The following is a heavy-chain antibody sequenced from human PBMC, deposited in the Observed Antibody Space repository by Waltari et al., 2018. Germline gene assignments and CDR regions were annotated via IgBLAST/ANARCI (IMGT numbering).Heavy chain of an antibody. V-gene: IGHV1-69*06. CDR1: EGTFSTYG. Sequence: QVQLVQSGPEVKKPGSSVKVSCKASEGTFSTYGSSWGRQAPGQGLEWMGGIIPVFPTTNDAQKFQDRVTISADRSTSTAYMELRSLRPDDTAVYYCARGLPSETYYFDFWGQGTLVTVAS. CDR3: ARGLPSETYYFDF. J-gene: IGHJ4*02. CDR2: IIPVFPTT. D-gene: IGHD2-15*01.